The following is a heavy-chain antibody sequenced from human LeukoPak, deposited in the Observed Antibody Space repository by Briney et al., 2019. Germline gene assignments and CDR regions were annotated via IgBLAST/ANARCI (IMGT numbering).Heavy chain of an antibody. V-gene: IGHV3-30-3*01. J-gene: IGHJ4*02. CDR1: GFTFSSYA. D-gene: IGHD3-10*01. Sequence: GGSLRLSCAASGFTFSSYAMHWVRQAPGKGLEWVAVISYDGSNKYYADSVKGRFTVSRDNSKNTLYLQMNTLRAEDTAVYYCARGPFLGVWGQGTLVTVSS. CDR3: ARGPFLGV. CDR2: ISYDGSNK.